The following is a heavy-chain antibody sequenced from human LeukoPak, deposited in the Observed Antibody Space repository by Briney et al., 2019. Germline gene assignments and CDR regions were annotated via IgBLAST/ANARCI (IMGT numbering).Heavy chain of an antibody. CDR2: ISAYNGNT. Sequence: ASVKVSFKASGYTFTSYGISWVRQAPGQGLEWMGWISAYNGNTNYAQKLQGRVTMTTDTSTSTAYMELRSLRSDDTAVYYCARVPITIFGVVIHFDYWGQGTLVTVSS. J-gene: IGHJ4*02. V-gene: IGHV1-18*01. D-gene: IGHD3-3*01. CDR1: GYTFTSYG. CDR3: ARVPITIFGVVIHFDY.